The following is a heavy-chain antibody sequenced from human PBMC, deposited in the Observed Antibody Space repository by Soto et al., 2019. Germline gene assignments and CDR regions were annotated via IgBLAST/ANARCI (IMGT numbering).Heavy chain of an antibody. V-gene: IGHV1-18*04. CDR2: ISAYNGNT. CDR3: AREYYYYDSSFDS. Sequence: ASVKVSCKASGYTFTSHGISWERQAPGQGLEWMGWISAYNGNTNYAQKLQGRVAMTTDTSTSTAYMELRSLRSDDTAVYYCAREYYYYDSSFDSSGQWTIVTV. J-gene: IGHJ3*02. D-gene: IGHD3-22*01. CDR1: GYTFTSHG.